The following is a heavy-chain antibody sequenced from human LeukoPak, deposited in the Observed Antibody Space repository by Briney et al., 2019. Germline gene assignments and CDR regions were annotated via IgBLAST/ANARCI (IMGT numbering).Heavy chain of an antibody. CDR3: AKASGTGWDAFDI. CDR2: ISGSSGTT. J-gene: IGHJ3*02. Sequence: GGSLRLPCTASGFSFSGHWMHWARQAPGKGLEWVSTISGSSGTTYYADSVKGRFTASRDTSMNTLYLQMNSLRAEDTAVYYCAKASGTGWDAFDIWGQGTMVTVSS. V-gene: IGHV3-23*01. CDR1: GFSFSGHW. D-gene: IGHD1-14*01.